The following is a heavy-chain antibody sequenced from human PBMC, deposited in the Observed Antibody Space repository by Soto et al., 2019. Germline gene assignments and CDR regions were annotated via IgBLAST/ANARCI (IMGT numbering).Heavy chain of an antibody. V-gene: IGHV4-31*03. D-gene: IGHD3-10*01. CDR2: IYYSGST. CDR3: ARGRGSYWYFDL. J-gene: IGHJ2*01. Sequence: QVQLQESGPGLVKPSQTLSLTCTVSGGSISSGGYYWSWIRQHPGKGLEWIGYIYYSGSTYYNPSLKSRVTISVDNSKNQFYLKLSSVTAADTAVYYCARGRGSYWYFDLWGRGTLVTVSS. CDR1: GGSISSGGYY.